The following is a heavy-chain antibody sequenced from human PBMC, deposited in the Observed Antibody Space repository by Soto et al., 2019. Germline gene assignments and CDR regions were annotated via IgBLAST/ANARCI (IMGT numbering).Heavy chain of an antibody. CDR2: ISAYNGNT. CDR1: GYTFTNFG. CDR3: AGGGTPIDS. J-gene: IGHJ4*02. D-gene: IGHD3-16*01. V-gene: IGHV1-18*01. Sequence: QVQLVQSGAEVKKPGASVKVSCKASGYTFTNFGISWVRQAPGQGLEWMGWISAYNGNTNYAQNFQGRVTMTTDTPPRTGCMGRRRLTSAGTAVYYCAGGGTPIDSWGKGPLVTVSS.